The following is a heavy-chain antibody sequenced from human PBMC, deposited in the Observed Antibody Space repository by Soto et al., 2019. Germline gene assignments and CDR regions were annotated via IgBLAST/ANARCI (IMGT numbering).Heavy chain of an antibody. J-gene: IGHJ5*02. Sequence: PSETLSLTCAVYGGAFSGYYWSWIRQPPGMGLEWIGEINHSGSTNYNPSLTSRVTISVDTSKNQFSLKLSSVTAAGTAVYYCARGLTVVVVPAARWFGTWGQGTLVTVSS. V-gene: IGHV4-34*01. CDR1: GGAFSGYY. D-gene: IGHD2-2*01. CDR3: ARGLTVVVVPAARWFGT. CDR2: INHSGST.